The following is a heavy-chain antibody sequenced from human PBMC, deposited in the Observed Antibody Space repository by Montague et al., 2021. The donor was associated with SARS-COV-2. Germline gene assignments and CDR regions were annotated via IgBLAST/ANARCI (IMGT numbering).Heavy chain of an antibody. J-gene: IGHJ6*02. D-gene: IGHD4-17*01. CDR2: IDWDDDK. CDR1: GFSLSTSGVG. V-gene: IGHV2-70*01. Sequence: PALVNPTQTLTLTCTFSGFSLSTSGVGVGWIRQPPGKALEWLALIDWDDDKYYSTSLKTRLTISKDTSKNQVVLTMTNMDPVDTATYYCARMTTVTYPYYYYYGMDVWGQGTTVTVSS. CDR3: ARMTTVTYPYYYYYGMDV.